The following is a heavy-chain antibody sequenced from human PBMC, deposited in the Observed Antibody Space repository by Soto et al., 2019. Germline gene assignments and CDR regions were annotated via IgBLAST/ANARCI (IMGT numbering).Heavy chain of an antibody. CDR2: VYHSGNT. CDR1: GDSISSSAW. J-gene: IGHJ5*02. Sequence: QMQLQESGPGLVKPSGTLSLTCAVSGDSISSSAWWSWVRQPPGKGLEWIGEVYHSGNTNYNPSLESRLSISVDKSNNQSSLKLTLVPAADTAVYYCARGVSNYGWLDPWGQGTLVTVSS. CDR3: ARGVSNYGWLDP. D-gene: IGHD4-4*01. V-gene: IGHV4-4*02.